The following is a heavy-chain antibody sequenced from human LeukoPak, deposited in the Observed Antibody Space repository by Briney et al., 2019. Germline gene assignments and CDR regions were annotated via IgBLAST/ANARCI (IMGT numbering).Heavy chain of an antibody. CDR3: ARGKLWFGEPHFDY. CDR2: INPNSGGT. V-gene: IGHV1-2*06. Sequence: ASVKVSCKASGYTFTGYYMHWVRQAPGQGLEWMGRINPNSGGTNYAQKFQGRVTMTRDTSISTAYMELSRLRSDDTAVYYCARGKLWFGEPHFDYWAREPWSPSPQ. D-gene: IGHD3-10*01. CDR1: GYTFTGYY. J-gene: IGHJ4*02.